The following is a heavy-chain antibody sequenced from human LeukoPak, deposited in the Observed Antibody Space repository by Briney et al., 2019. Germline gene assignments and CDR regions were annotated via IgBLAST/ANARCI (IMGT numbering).Heavy chain of an antibody. J-gene: IGHJ6*03. Sequence: GGSLRLSCAASEFTFSHYGMHWVRQAPGKGLEWVSAISGSGGSTYYADSVKGRFTISRDNSKNTLYLQMNSLRAEDTAVYYCAKITDDFWSGYYPSYMDVWGKGTTVTVSS. D-gene: IGHD3-3*01. CDR1: EFTFSHYG. CDR3: AKITDDFWSGYYPSYMDV. V-gene: IGHV3-23*01. CDR2: ISGSGGST.